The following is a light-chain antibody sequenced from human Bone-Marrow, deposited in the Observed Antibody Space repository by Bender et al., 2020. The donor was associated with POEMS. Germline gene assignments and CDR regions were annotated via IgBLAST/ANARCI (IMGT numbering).Light chain of an antibody. CDR2: DIT. V-gene: IGLV2-14*03. Sequence: QSALTQPASVSGPPGQSITISCTGTSSDISIYDFVSWYQQHPGKAPKVILYDITHRPSGVSTRFSGSKSGNAASLTISGLQADDEAHYYYSSFTGSSTLVFGGGTKLTVL. J-gene: IGLJ2*01. CDR3: SSFTGSSTLV. CDR1: SSDISIYDF.